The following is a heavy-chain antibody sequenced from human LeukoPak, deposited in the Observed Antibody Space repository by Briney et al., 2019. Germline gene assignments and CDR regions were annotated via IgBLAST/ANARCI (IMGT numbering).Heavy chain of an antibody. CDR1: GFTFSSYA. CDR2: ISYDGSNK. D-gene: IGHD1-26*01. J-gene: IGHJ4*02. Sequence: PGGSLRLSCAASGFTFSSYAMHWVRQAPGKGLEWVAVISYDGSNKYYADSVKGRFTISRDNSKNTLYLQMNSLRAEDTAVYYCARALIVGALSFDYWGQGTLVTVSS. V-gene: IGHV3-30-3*01. CDR3: ARALIVGALSFDY.